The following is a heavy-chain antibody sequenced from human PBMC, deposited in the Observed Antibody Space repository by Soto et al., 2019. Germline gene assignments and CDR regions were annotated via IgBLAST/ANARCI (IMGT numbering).Heavy chain of an antibody. V-gene: IGHV1-8*01. CDR3: ARGVRSSGWWGYYYYYGMDV. J-gene: IGHJ6*02. D-gene: IGHD6-19*01. CDR1: GYTFTSYD. CDR2: MNPNSGNT. Sequence: VASVKVSCKASGYTFTSYDINWVRQATGQGLEWMGWMNPNSGNTGYAQKFQGRVTMTRNTSISTAYMELSSLRSEDTAVYYCARGVRSSGWWGYYYYYGMDVWGQGTTVTVSS.